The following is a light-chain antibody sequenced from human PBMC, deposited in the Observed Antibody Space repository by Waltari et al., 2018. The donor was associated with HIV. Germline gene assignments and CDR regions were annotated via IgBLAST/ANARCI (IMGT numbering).Light chain of an antibody. V-gene: IGLV2-11*01. Sequence: QSALPQPLSVAGSPVQPVTISCTACKTGVVGYDLLAWYKQHPGKVPKLMVYDVSKRPSGVPDRFSSSKSDNTAYLTISGLQADDEGDYYCCSYVGNFTWVFGGGTILTVL. CDR3: CSYVGNFTWV. CDR2: DVS. J-gene: IGLJ3*02. CDR1: KTGVVGYDL.